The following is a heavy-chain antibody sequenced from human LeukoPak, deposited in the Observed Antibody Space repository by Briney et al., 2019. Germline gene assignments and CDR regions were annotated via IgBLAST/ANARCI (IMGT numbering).Heavy chain of an antibody. J-gene: IGHJ6*03. CDR1: GGSFSGHY. D-gene: IGHD1-14*01. V-gene: IGHV4-34*01. CDR2: VNDRGST. Sequence: SETLSLTCAVYGGSFSGHYWTWIRQPPGKGLQWIGEVNDRGSTNYNPSLESRLTISEDKSKKQFSLRLPSVTAADTAVYYCARGVVSGRSGDYYYYMDVWGKGTTVTVSS. CDR3: ARGVVSGRSGDYYYYMDV.